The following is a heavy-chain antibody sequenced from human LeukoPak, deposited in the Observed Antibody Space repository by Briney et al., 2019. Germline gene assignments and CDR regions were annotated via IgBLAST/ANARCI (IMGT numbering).Heavy chain of an antibody. CDR2: ISSSSSSI. CDR3: ARVDRYWYGSGSYAIDY. V-gene: IGHV3-48*01. CDR1: GFTFSSYS. D-gene: IGHD3-10*01. J-gene: IGHJ4*02. Sequence: PGGSLRLSCAASGFTFSSYSMNWVRQAPGKGLEWVSYISSSSSSINYTDSVKGRFTISRDNAKNSLYLQMNSLRAEDTAVYYCARVDRYWYGSGSYAIDYWGQGTLVTVSS.